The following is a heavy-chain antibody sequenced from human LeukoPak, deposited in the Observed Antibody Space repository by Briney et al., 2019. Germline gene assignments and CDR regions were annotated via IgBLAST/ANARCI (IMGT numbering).Heavy chain of an antibody. CDR1: GYTFTSYY. J-gene: IGHJ4*02. V-gene: IGHV1-46*01. CDR2: VNPSGGSA. Sequence: ASVKVSCKASGYTFTSYYMHWVRQAPGQGLEWMGVVNPSGGSASFTQKFQGRVTMTRDMSTSTVYMELSSLRSEDTAVYYCARDSAGNSGWLILDYWGQGTLVTVSS. D-gene: IGHD6-19*01. CDR3: ARDSAGNSGWLILDY.